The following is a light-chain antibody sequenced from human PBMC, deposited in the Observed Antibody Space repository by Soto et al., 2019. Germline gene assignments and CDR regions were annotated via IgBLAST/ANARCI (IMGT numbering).Light chain of an antibody. CDR3: QQYYTYPLS. CDR1: QGIGSY. Sequence: AIRLTQSPSSFSASTGDSVTLTCRASQGIGSYLAGYQQRPGSAPKLLIYASSTLQSGAPSRCSGSGFGTDFTLTISRLESEDFATYYCQQYYTYPLSFGPGTTVDIK. V-gene: IGKV1-8*01. J-gene: IGKJ3*01. CDR2: ASS.